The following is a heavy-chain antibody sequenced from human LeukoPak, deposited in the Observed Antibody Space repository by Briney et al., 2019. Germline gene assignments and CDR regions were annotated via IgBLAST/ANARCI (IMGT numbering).Heavy chain of an antibody. Sequence: SETLSLTCAVYGGSLSGYYWSWIRQPPGKGLEWIGEINHSGSTNYNPSLKSRVTISVDTSKNQLSLKLSSVTAADTAVYYCARRSGGYYGSGSYPNDYWGQGTLVTVSS. V-gene: IGHV4-34*01. CDR1: GGSLSGYY. D-gene: IGHD3-10*01. J-gene: IGHJ4*02. CDR2: INHSGST. CDR3: ARRSGGYYGSGSYPNDY.